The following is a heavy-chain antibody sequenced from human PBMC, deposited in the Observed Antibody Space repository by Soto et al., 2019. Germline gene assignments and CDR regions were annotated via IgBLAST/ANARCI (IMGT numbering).Heavy chain of an antibody. CDR2: IYYSGST. D-gene: IGHD1-26*01. CDR3: ATLSKWTSGY. CDR1: GGFVSSGSYY. V-gene: IGHV4-61*01. J-gene: IGHJ4*02. Sequence: LSLTCTVSGGFVSSGSYYWSWIRQPPGKGLEWIGYIYYSGSTNYNPSLKSRVTISIDTSKNQISLKLNSVTAADTAVYYCATLSKWTSGYWGQGILVTVSS.